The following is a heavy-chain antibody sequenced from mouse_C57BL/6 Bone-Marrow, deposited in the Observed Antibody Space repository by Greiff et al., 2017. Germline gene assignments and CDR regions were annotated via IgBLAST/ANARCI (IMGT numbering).Heavy chain of an antibody. V-gene: IGHV1-9*01. CDR3: ARGGNYYGSSPY. D-gene: IGHD1-1*01. J-gene: IGHJ3*01. CDR2: ILPGSGST. CDR1: GYTFTSYD. Sequence: VQLQQSGPELVKPGASVKLSCKASGYTFTSYDINWVKQRPGHGLEWIGEILPGSGSTNYNDKFKGKATFTADTSSNTAYMQLSSLTTYASAIYYCARGGNYYGSSPYWGQGTLVTVSA.